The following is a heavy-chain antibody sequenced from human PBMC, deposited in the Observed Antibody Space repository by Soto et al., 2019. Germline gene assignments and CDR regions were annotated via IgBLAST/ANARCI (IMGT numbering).Heavy chain of an antibody. V-gene: IGHV4-31*03. CDR3: AIGAMVGRFDY. J-gene: IGHJ4*02. CDR1: GGSISSGGYY. CDR2: IYDSGST. D-gene: IGHD5-18*01. Sequence: QVQLQESGPELVKPSQTLSLTCTVSGGSISSGGYYWSWIRQHPGKGLEWIGYIYDSGSTYYNPSHKSRVTISVDTSKDKFSLKPSSVTAAVTAVYYSAIGAMVGRFDYWGQGTLVTVSS.